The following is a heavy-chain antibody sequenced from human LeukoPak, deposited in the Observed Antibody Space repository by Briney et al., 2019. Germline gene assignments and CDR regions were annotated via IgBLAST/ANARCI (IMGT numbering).Heavy chain of an antibody. D-gene: IGHD1-26*01. CDR2: ISWNSGSI. Sequence: GGSLRLSCAASGFTFDDYAMHWVRQAPGKGLEWVSGISWNSGSIGYADSVKGRFTISRDNAKNSLYLQMNSLRAEDTALYYCAREDVGVGATEGAFDIWGQGTMVTVSS. CDR1: GFTFDDYA. V-gene: IGHV3-9*01. CDR3: AREDVGVGATEGAFDI. J-gene: IGHJ3*02.